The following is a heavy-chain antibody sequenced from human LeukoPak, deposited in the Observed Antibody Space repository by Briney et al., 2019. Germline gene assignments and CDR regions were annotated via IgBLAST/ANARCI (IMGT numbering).Heavy chain of an antibody. Sequence: GGSLRLSCAASGFTFSSYAMSWVRQAPGKGLEWVSAISGSGGSTYYADSVKGRFTISRENSKNTLYLQMNSLRAEDTAVYYCAKNLYGDYSVGWGQGTLVTVSS. D-gene: IGHD4-17*01. J-gene: IGHJ4*02. CDR3: AKNLYGDYSVG. CDR2: ISGSGGST. CDR1: GFTFSSYA. V-gene: IGHV3-23*01.